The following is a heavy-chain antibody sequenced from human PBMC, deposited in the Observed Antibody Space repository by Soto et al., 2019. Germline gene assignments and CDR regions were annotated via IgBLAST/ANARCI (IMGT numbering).Heavy chain of an antibody. CDR2: VKSEANGGAA. CDR1: DFAFTSAW. V-gene: IGHV3-15*07. Sequence: GGSLRLSCAVSDFAFTSAWMHWVRQAPWRGLEWVGRVKSEANGGAADYAAPVKGRFTISRDDSRNTLYLQMNSLKTEDTALYYCASSGRSGWTWYYCGMDVWGKGTTVTVS. J-gene: IGHJ6*04. D-gene: IGHD6-19*01. CDR3: ASSGRSGWTWYYCGMDV.